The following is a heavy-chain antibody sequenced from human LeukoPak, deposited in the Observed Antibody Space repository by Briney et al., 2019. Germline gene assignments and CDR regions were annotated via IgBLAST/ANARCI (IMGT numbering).Heavy chain of an antibody. CDR3: ARAFTGSSPWDY. CDR2: ISADNGNT. Sequence: ASVKVSCKGSGYTLSNHAFSWVRQAPGQGLEWMGWISADNGNTNHAQKFQGRVTMTRDTSTSTVYMELSSLRSEDTAVYYCARAFTGSSPWDYWGQGTLVTVSS. D-gene: IGHD6-6*01. J-gene: IGHJ4*02. CDR1: GYTLSNHA. V-gene: IGHV1-18*04.